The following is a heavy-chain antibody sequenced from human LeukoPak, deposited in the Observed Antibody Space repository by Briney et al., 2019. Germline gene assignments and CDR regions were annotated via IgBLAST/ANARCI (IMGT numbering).Heavy chain of an antibody. J-gene: IGHJ4*02. CDR3: ARGQGYFDY. V-gene: IGHV3-30-3*01. Sequence: PGGSLRLSCAASGFTFSSYAMHWVRQTPGKGLEWVAVISYDGSNKYYADSVKGRFTISRDNSKNTLYLQMNSLRAEDTAVYYCARGQGYFDYWGQGTLVTVSS. CDR1: GFTFSSYA. CDR2: ISYDGSNK.